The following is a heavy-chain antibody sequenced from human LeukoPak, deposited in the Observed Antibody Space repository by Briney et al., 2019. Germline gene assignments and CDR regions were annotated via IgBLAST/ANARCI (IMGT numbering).Heavy chain of an antibody. V-gene: IGHV3-23*01. J-gene: IGHJ5*02. Sequence: GGSLRLSCTASGFSFGDYCLSWVRQAPGRGLEWVSSIRPSGDNTYYGDSVKGRFTISRDNSKNTVYLQMNNMRVDDTAIYYCARVVGWHWFDPWGQGTLVTVSS. CDR2: IRPSGDNT. D-gene: IGHD3-22*01. CDR1: GFSFGDYC. CDR3: ARVVGWHWFDP.